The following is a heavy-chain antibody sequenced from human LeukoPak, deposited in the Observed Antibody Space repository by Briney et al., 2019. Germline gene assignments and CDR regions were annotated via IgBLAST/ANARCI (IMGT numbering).Heavy chain of an antibody. J-gene: IGHJ6*03. V-gene: IGHV4-59*01. CDR2: IYYSGST. D-gene: IGHD6-13*01. CDR3: AGGENSSSWPYYYYYMDV. Sequence: PSETLSLTCTVSGGSISSYYWSWIRQPPGKGLEWIGYIYYSGSTNYNPSLKSRVTISVDTSKNQFSLKLSSVTAADTAVYYCAGGENSSSWPYYYYYMDVWGKGTTVTVSS. CDR1: GGSISSYY.